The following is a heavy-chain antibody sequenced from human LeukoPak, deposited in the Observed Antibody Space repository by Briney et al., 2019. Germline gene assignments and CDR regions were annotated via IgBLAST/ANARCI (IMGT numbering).Heavy chain of an antibody. D-gene: IGHD4-23*01. V-gene: IGHV3-53*01. CDR1: GFTFSNYA. CDR2: LYSAGST. CDR3: ARVTVVAPAFDF. Sequence: GGSLRLSCAASGFTFSNYAMSWVRQAPGKGLEWVSVLYSAGSTYYADSVKGRFTISRDKFKNTLYLEMNSLRAEDTAVYYCARVTVVAPAFDFWGQGTMVTVSS. J-gene: IGHJ3*01.